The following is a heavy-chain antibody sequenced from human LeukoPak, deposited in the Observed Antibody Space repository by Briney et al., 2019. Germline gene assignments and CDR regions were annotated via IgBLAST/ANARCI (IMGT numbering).Heavy chain of an antibody. Sequence: GGSLRLSCAASGFTFSSYSMNWVRQAPGKGLEWVSSISSSSSYIYYADSVKGRFTISRDNAKNSLYLQMNSLRAEDTAVYYCARESIGSGGYIWYFDYWGQGTLVTVSS. D-gene: IGHD3-10*01. CDR1: GFTFSSYS. CDR2: ISSSSSYI. V-gene: IGHV3-21*01. CDR3: ARESIGSGGYIWYFDY. J-gene: IGHJ4*02.